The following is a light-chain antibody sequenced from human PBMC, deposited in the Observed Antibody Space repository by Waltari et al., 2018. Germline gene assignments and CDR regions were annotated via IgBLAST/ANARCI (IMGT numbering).Light chain of an antibody. Sequence: DIQMTQSPSSVSASVGDRVTITCRASQDISRWLAWYQQKAGKAPKFLIYDASTLQSGVPSRFTGSGYGTDFTLTISSLQPEDIATYSCQQSQGVPFTFGQGTKVELK. CDR1: QDISRW. J-gene: IGKJ2*01. CDR3: QQSQGVPFT. V-gene: IGKV1-12*01. CDR2: DAS.